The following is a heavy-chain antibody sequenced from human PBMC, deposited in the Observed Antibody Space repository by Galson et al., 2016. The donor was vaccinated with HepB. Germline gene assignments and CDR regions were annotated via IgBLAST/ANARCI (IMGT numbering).Heavy chain of an antibody. CDR3: GRDPHSSGWSGVMGYIDY. D-gene: IGHD6-19*01. Sequence: SLRLSCAASGFPFGSDAFHWVRQAPGKGLEWVAMISYDGSKQFYAASVKGRSTISRDNSKNTLFLEMNSLTAADTAVYFCGRDPHSSGWSGVMGYIDYWGQGTLVTVSS. CDR2: ISYDGSKQ. V-gene: IGHV3-30-3*01. J-gene: IGHJ4*02. CDR1: GFPFGSDA.